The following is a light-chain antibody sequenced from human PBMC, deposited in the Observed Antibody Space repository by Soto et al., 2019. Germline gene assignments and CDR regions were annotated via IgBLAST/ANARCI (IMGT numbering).Light chain of an antibody. CDR2: DVS. Sequence: QSVLTQPASVSGPPGQSITISCSGTSSDVGGYNYVSWYQQNPGTAPKLLIYDVSNRPSGVSHRFSGSKSGNTASLTISGLQAGDEADYYCSSYRSSRTYVFGTGTKVTVL. CDR3: SSYRSSRTYV. CDR1: SSDVGGYNY. V-gene: IGLV2-14*01. J-gene: IGLJ1*01.